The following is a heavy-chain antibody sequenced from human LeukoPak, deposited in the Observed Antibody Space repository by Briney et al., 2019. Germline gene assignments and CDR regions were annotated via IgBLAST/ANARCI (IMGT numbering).Heavy chain of an antibody. CDR2: INHSGST. V-gene: IGHV4-34*01. D-gene: IGHD3-10*01. J-gene: IGHJ6*02. CDR1: GGSFSGYY. Sequence: SETLSLTCAVYGGSFSGYYWSWIRQPPGKGLEWIGEINHSGSTNYSPSLKSRVTISVDTSKNQFSLKLSSVTAADTAVYYAMVRGTQNYYYGMDVWGQGTTVTVSS. CDR3: MVRGTQNYYYGMDV.